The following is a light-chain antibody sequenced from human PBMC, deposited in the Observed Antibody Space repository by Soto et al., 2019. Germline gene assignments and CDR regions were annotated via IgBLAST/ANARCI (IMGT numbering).Light chain of an antibody. Sequence: QSALTQPRSASGSPGQSVTISCTGTSSDVGGYNYVSWYQQHPGKAPKLMIYDVSKRPSGVPDRFSGSKSGNTASLTISGLQAEDEADYYCCSYAGSQTYVFGTGTKVTVL. J-gene: IGLJ1*01. CDR1: SSDVGGYNY. V-gene: IGLV2-11*01. CDR3: CSYAGSQTYV. CDR2: DVS.